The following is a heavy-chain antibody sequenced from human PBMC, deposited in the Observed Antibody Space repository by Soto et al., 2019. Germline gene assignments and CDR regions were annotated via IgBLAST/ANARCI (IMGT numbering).Heavy chain of an antibody. Sequence: SETLSLTCTVSGGSISSYYWSWIRQPPGKGLEWIGYIYYSGSTNYNPSLKSRVTISVDTSKNQFSLKLSSVTAADTAVYYCARGDRYYYDSSGHYAWFDPWGQGTLVTVSS. D-gene: IGHD3-22*01. CDR2: IYYSGST. J-gene: IGHJ5*02. V-gene: IGHV4-59*01. CDR3: ARGDRYYYDSSGHYAWFDP. CDR1: GGSISSYY.